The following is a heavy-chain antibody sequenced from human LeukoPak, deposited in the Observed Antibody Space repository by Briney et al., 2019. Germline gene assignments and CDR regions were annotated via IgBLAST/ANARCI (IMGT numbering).Heavy chain of an antibody. CDR1: GFTFSNAW. CDR2: IKTKTDGGTT. D-gene: IGHD1-26*01. J-gene: IGHJ3*01. CDR3: TTEVLEGATDGTFDF. Sequence: GGSLPLSCAASGFTFSNAWMSWVRQAPGKGLEWVGRIKTKTDGGTTDYAAPVKGRFTISRDDSKNTLYLLMNSLKTEDTAVYYCTTEVLEGATDGTFDFWGQGTMVTVSS. V-gene: IGHV3-15*01.